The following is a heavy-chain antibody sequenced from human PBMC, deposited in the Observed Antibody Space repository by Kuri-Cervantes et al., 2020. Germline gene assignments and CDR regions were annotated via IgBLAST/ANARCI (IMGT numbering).Heavy chain of an antibody. CDR3: ASGGRSYFNY. D-gene: IGHD2-15*01. Sequence: GGSLRLSCKGSGYSFTSYWIGGVRQMPGKGLEWMGIIYPGDSDNRYSPSFQGQVTISADKSISTAYLQWSSLKASDTAMYYWASGGRSYFNYWGQGTLVTVSS. CDR2: IYPGDSDN. J-gene: IGHJ4*02. V-gene: IGHV5-51*01. CDR1: GYSFTSYW.